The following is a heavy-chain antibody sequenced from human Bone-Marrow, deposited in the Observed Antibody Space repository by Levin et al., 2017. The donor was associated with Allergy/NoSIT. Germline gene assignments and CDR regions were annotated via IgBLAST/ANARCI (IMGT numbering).Heavy chain of an antibody. CDR1: GFTFSSYW. CDR3: ARGQTTHLH. V-gene: IGHV3-7*04. CDR2: IKQDGSEK. Sequence: VASVKVSCAASGFTFSSYWMSWVRQAPGKGLEWVANIKQDGSEKYYVDSVKGRFTISRDNAKNSLDLQMNTLRAEDTAVYYCARGQTTHLHWGQGTLVTVSS. J-gene: IGHJ4*02. D-gene: IGHD1-14*01.